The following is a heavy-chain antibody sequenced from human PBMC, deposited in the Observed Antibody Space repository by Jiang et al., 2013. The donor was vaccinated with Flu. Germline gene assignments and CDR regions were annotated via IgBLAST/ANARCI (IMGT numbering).Heavy chain of an antibody. D-gene: IGHD5-12*01. J-gene: IGHJ6*01. CDR3: ARGNGYFDDSGSYYFGMDV. CDR2: TSYSGTT. Sequence: RLLKPSETLSLTCTVSGGSIRSYYWNWIRQPPGKGLEWIGYTSYSGTTYYNPSLKSRVTLSTDTSKNQFSLKLSSVTAADTALYYCARGNGYFDDSGSYYFGMDV. V-gene: IGHV4-59*13. CDR1: GGSIRSYY.